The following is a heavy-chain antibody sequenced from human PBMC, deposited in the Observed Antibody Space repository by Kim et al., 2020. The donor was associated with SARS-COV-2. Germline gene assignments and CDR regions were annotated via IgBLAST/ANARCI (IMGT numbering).Heavy chain of an antibody. J-gene: IGHJ2*01. CDR3: ARAVSDYGEPYWYFDL. CDR1: GYTFTNYA. Sequence: ASVKVSCKASGYTFTNYAMNWVRQAPGQGLEWMGWINTNTGNPTYAQGFTGRFVFSLDTSVSTAYLQISSLKAEDTAVYYCARAVSDYGEPYWYFDLWGRGTLVTVSS. V-gene: IGHV7-4-1*02. D-gene: IGHD4-17*01. CDR2: INTNTGNP.